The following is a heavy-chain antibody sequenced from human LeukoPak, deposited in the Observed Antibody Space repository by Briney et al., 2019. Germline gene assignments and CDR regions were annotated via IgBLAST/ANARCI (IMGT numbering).Heavy chain of an antibody. CDR2: IYYSGST. CDR3: ASLLYCSGGSCYAFDY. D-gene: IGHD2-15*01. V-gene: IGHV4-59*08. Sequence: SETLSLTCTVSGGSISSYHWSWIRQPPGKGLECIGYIYYSGSTYYNPSLKSRVTISVDTSKNQFSLKLSSVTAADTAVYYCASLLYCSGGSCYAFDYWGQGTLVTVSS. CDR1: GGSISSYH. J-gene: IGHJ4*02.